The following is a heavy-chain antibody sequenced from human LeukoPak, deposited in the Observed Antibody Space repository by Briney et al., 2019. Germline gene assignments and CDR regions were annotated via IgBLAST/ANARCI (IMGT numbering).Heavy chain of an antibody. D-gene: IGHD6-19*01. CDR3: ARHRDSSGWFGEGDY. V-gene: IGHV4-61*05. J-gene: IGHJ4*01. CDR2: IFYSGST. CDR1: GGSISSSSYY. Sequence: SETLSLTCTVSGGSISSSSYYWSWIRQPPGKGLEWIGYIFYSGSTDYNPSLKSRATISLDTSKNQFSLKLTSVTAADTAVYYCARHRDSSGWFGEGDYWGQGTLVTVSS.